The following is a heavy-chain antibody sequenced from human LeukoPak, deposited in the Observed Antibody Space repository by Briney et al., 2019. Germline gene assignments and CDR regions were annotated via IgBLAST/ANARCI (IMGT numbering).Heavy chain of an antibody. V-gene: IGHV1-46*01. CDR3: ARDLRRSGYNWGCDH. CDR2: ITSSGGDT. CDR1: GYVFTHYY. D-gene: IGHD5-24*01. Sequence: GASVKVSCKASGYVFTHYYMHWVRQAPGQGLEWMGMITSSGGDTSYAQKFEGRVTMTRDTSTRTVYMELSSLTSEDTAVYYCARDLRRSGYNWGCDHWGQGTLVTVSP. J-gene: IGHJ4*02.